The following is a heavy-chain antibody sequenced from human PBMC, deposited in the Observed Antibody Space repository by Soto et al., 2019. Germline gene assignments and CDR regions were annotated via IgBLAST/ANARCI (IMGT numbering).Heavy chain of an antibody. Sequence: SSETLSLTCTVSGGSISSGGYYWSWIRQHPGKGLEWIGYIYYSGSTYYNPSLKSRVTISVDTSKNQFSLKLSSVTAADTAVYYCARGRYGDPDYWGQGTLVTVSS. CDR3: ARGRYGDPDY. J-gene: IGHJ4*02. CDR1: GGSISSGGYY. CDR2: IYYSGST. V-gene: IGHV4-31*03. D-gene: IGHD4-17*01.